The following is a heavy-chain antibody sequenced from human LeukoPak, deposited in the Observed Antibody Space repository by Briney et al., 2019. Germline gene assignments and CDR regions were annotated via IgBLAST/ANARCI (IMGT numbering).Heavy chain of an antibody. V-gene: IGHV4-38-2*01. CDR1: DYSISSGYY. J-gene: IGHJ4*02. CDR3: ARHDGYGDYIDY. Sequence: PSETLSLTCAVSDYSISSGYYWGWIRQPPGKGLEWIGSIYHSGSTYYNPSLKSRVTISVDTSKNQFSLKLSSVTAADTAVYYCARHDGYGDYIDYWGQGTLVTVSS. D-gene: IGHD4-17*01. CDR2: IYHSGST.